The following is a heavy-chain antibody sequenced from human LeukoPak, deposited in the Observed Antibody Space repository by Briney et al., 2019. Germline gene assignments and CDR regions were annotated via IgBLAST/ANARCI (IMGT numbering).Heavy chain of an antibody. V-gene: IGHV3-23*01. CDR1: GFTFSSYA. D-gene: IGHD3-3*01. CDR3: ATVILDDPYDAFDI. Sequence: SGGSLRLSCAASGFTFSSYAMSWVRQAPGKGLEGVSAISGSGGSTYYADSVTRRFTISRDNSKNTLYLQMNSLRAEDTAVYYCATVILDDPYDAFDIWGQGTMVTVSS. J-gene: IGHJ3*02. CDR2: ISGSGGST.